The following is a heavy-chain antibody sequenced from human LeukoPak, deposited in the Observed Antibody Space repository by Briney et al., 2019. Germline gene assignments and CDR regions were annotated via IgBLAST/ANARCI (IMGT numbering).Heavy chain of an antibody. V-gene: IGHV3-21*01. Sequence: GGSLRLSCAASGFTFSNYWMSWVRQAPGKGLEWVSSISSSSSYIYYADSVEGRFAISRDNAKNSLYLQMNSLRAEDTAVYYCARAPVDTAMGDYWGQGTLVTVSS. CDR3: ARAPVDTAMGDY. J-gene: IGHJ4*02. D-gene: IGHD5-18*01. CDR1: GFTFSNYW. CDR2: ISSSSSYI.